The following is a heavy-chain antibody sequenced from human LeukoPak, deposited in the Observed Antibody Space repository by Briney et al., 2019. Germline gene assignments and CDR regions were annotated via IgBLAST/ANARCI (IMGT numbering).Heavy chain of an antibody. Sequence: GGSLRLSCAASGFTFSSYSMNWVRQAPGKGLEWVSSISSSSSYIYYADSVKGRFTISRDNSKNTGYLQIISLRPDDTAVYYCATDGRNRGVMAMDVWGQGTTVTVSS. CDR3: ATDGRNRGVMAMDV. CDR1: GFTFSSYS. CDR2: ISSSSSYI. D-gene: IGHD3-10*01. J-gene: IGHJ6*02. V-gene: IGHV3-21*01.